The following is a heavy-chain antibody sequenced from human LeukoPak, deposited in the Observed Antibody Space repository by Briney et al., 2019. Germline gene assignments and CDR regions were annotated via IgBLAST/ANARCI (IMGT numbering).Heavy chain of an antibody. CDR1: GYSFTSYW. CDR2: IYPGDSDT. CDR3: ARFVVISKREGDAFDI. Sequence: GESLKISCKGSGYSFTSYWIGWVRQMPGKGLEWMGIIYPGDSDTRYSPSFQGQVTISADKSISTAYLQWSSLKASDTAMYYCARFVVISKREGDAFDIWGQGTMVTVSS. D-gene: IGHD3-3*02. V-gene: IGHV5-51*01. J-gene: IGHJ3*02.